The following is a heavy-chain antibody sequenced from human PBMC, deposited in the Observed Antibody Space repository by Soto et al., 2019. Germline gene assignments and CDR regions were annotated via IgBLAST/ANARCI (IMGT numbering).Heavy chain of an antibody. CDR2: INHSGST. J-gene: IGHJ5*02. V-gene: IGHV4-34*01. CDR1: GGSFSGYY. CDR3: ARGGYFDWLSDSNWFDP. Sequence: SETLSLTCAVYGGSFSGYYWSWIRQPPGKGLEWIGEINHSGSTNYNPSLKSRVTISVDTSKNQFSLKLSSVTAADTAVYYCARGGYFDWLSDSNWFDPWGQGTLVTVSS. D-gene: IGHD3-9*01.